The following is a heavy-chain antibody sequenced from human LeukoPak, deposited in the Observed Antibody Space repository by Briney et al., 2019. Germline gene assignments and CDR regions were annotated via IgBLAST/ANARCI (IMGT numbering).Heavy chain of an antibody. J-gene: IGHJ6*02. CDR1: GGSISSYY. D-gene: IGHD1-26*01. V-gene: IGHV4-59*08. Sequence: PSGTLSLTCTVSGGSISSYYWSWIRQPPGKGLEWIGYIYYSGSTNYNPSLKSRVTISVDTSKNQFSLKLSSVTAADTAVYYCARLNLVGATLYGMDVWGQGTTVTVSS. CDR3: ARLNLVGATLYGMDV. CDR2: IYYSGST.